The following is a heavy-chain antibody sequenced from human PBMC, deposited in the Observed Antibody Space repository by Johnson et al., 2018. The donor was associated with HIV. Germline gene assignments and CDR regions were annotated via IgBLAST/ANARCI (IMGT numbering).Heavy chain of an antibody. V-gene: IGHV3-7*01. CDR3: AREGYGDYVGAFDI. Sequence: VQLMESGGGFVQPGESLRLSCAASGFTFSSYVMSWVRQAPRKGLEWVADIKQDGSEKYYVDSVKGRFTISRDNAKNSLFLQMNSLRAGDTAVYYCAREGYGDYVGAFDIWGQGTMVTVSS. D-gene: IGHD4-17*01. J-gene: IGHJ3*02. CDR2: IKQDGSEK. CDR1: GFTFSSYV.